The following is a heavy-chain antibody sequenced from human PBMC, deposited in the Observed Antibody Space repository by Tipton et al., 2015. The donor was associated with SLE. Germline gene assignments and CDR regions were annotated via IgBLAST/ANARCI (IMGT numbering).Heavy chain of an antibody. D-gene: IGHD3-22*01. Sequence: TLSLTCTVSGGSISSYYWSWIRQPPGKGLEWIGNIYYSGSTDYKPSLKSRITISVDTSKNQFSLKLSSVTAADTAVYYCARDSPFYDTSGDDAFHIWGQGTMVTVSS. J-gene: IGHJ3*02. CDR2: IYYSGST. CDR1: GGSISSYY. V-gene: IGHV4-59*12. CDR3: ARDSPFYDTSGDDAFHI.